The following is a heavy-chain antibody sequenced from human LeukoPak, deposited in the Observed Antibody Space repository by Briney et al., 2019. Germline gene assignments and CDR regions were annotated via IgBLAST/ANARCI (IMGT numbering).Heavy chain of an antibody. V-gene: IGHV4-34*01. Sequence: SETLSLTCAVYGGSFRGYYWSWIRQPPGKGLEWIGEINHSGSTNYNPSLKSRVTISVDTSKNQFSLKLSSVTAADTAVYYCARASYDFWSGHFDYWGQGTLVTVSS. CDR2: INHSGST. CDR3: ARASYDFWSGHFDY. J-gene: IGHJ4*02. CDR1: GGSFRGYY. D-gene: IGHD3-3*01.